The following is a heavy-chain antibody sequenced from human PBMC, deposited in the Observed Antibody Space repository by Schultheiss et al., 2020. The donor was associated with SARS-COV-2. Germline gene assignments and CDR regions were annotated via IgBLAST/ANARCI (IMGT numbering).Heavy chain of an antibody. CDR3: AISPNYYDSSGYAP. V-gene: IGHV4-39*07. CDR1: GGSISSSSYY. Sequence: SETLSLTCTVSGGSISSSSYYWGWIRQPPGKGLEWIGEINRGGSTTYNPSLKSRVTISVDKSKNQFSLKLSSVTAADTAVYYCAISPNYYDSSGYAPWPLGTLVTVSS. J-gene: IGHJ5*02. D-gene: IGHD3-22*01. CDR2: INRGGST.